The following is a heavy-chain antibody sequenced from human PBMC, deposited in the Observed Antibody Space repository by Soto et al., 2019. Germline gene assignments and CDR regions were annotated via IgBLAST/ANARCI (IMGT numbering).Heavy chain of an antibody. CDR2: IYSGGST. J-gene: IGHJ6*02. CDR3: AGRVGATNYGMDV. D-gene: IGHD1-26*01. Sequence: GGSLRLSCAASEFTVSGNYMNWVGQSPGKGLECVSTIYSGGSTYYADSVKGRFTISRDNPKNTLYLQLNNLRAEDKAVYYCAGRVGATNYGMDVWGQGTTVTVSS. CDR1: EFTVSGNY. V-gene: IGHV3-53*01.